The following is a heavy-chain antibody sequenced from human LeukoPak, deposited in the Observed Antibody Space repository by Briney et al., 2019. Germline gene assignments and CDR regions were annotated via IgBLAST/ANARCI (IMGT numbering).Heavy chain of an antibody. V-gene: IGHV1-2*02. J-gene: IGHJ5*02. CDR2: INPNSGGT. CDR3: ARARRVVPAAIPGNWFDP. Sequence: GASVKVSCKASGYTFTGYHMHWVRQAPGQGLEWMGWINPNSGGTNYAQKFQGRVTMTRDTSISTAYMELSRLRSDDTAVYYCARARRVVPAAIPGNWFDPWGQGTLVTVSS. CDR1: GYTFTGYH. D-gene: IGHD2-2*02.